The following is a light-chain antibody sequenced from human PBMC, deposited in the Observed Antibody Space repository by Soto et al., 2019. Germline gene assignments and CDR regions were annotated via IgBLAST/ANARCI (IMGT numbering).Light chain of an antibody. J-gene: IGKJ2*02. Sequence: DIQMTQSPSTLSASVGDRVTITCRASQSISSWLAWYQQRPGKAPHLLIYDASSLESGVRSRFSGSGSGTQFTLTITSLQPDDFATYYCQQYTNYPCTFGQGTKLEIK. CDR3: QQYTNYPCT. V-gene: IGKV1-5*01. CDR2: DAS. CDR1: QSISSW.